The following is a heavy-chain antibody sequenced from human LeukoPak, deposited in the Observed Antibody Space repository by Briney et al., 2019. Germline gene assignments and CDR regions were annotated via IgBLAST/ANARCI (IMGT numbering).Heavy chain of an antibody. CDR1: GFTFSSYA. CDR2: IGSAI. Sequence: GGSLRLSCAASGFTFSSYAMSWVRQAPGKGLEWISYIGSAIYYADSVKGRFTISRDNAKNSLYLQMNSLRVEDTAVYYCTKASAARCIGVFCYPFDYWGQGTLVTVSS. D-gene: IGHD2-15*01. V-gene: IGHV3-48*01. CDR3: TKASAARCIGVFCYPFDY. J-gene: IGHJ4*02.